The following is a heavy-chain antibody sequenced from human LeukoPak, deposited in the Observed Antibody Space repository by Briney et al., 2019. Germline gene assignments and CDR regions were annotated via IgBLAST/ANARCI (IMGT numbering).Heavy chain of an antibody. Sequence: KTSETLSLTCTVSGGSISSYYWSWVRQPPGKGLEWIGYIYYSGSTNYNPSLKSRVTISVDTSKNQFSLKLSSVTAADTAVYYCARLTSSGWPDYYYYGMDVWGQGTTVTVSS. CDR1: GGSISSYY. CDR3: ARLTSSGWPDYYYYGMDV. D-gene: IGHD6-19*01. CDR2: IYYSGST. J-gene: IGHJ6*02. V-gene: IGHV4-59*08.